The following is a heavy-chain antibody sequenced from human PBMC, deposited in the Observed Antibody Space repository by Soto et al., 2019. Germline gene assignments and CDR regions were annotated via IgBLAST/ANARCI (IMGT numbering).Heavy chain of an antibody. CDR2: TSTWSGDT. D-gene: IGHD2-15*01. CDR3: ARDWHYSGGRYNHVFDI. Sequence: ASVKVSCKASGYTFTTYGISWVRQAPGQGLEWMGWTSTWSGDTVYAQSFPGRVTMTADTSTTTAYMELRSLRSDDTAVYYCARDWHYSGGRYNHVFDIWGQGTMVTVSS. CDR1: GYTFTTYG. J-gene: IGHJ3*02. V-gene: IGHV1-18*01.